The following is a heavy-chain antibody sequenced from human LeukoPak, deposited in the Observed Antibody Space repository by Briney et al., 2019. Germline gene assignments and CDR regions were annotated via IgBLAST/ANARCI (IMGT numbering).Heavy chain of an antibody. V-gene: IGHV4-34*01. D-gene: IGHD3-10*01. CDR2: INHSGSV. J-gene: IGHJ5*02. CDR1: DGSFSGYY. CDR3: ASYGSGSLWFDP. Sequence: SETLSLTCAVYDGSFSGYYCSWIRQPPGKGLQWIGEINHSGSVNYNPSLKSRVTILLDTSKNQLSLNLSSVTAADTAVYYCASYGSGSLWFDPWGQGTLVTVSS.